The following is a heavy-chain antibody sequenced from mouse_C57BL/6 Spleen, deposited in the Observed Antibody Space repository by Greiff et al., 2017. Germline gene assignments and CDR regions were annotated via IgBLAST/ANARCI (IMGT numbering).Heavy chain of an antibody. V-gene: IGHV1-61*01. Sequence: LQQPGAELVRPGSSVKLSCKASGYTFTSYWMDWVKQRPGQGLEWIGNIYPSDSETHYNQKFKDKATLTVDKSSSTAYMQLSSLTSEDSAVYCCARRDYGSSYDYWGQGTTLTVSS. CDR3: ARRDYGSSYDY. CDR2: IYPSDSET. CDR1: GYTFTSYW. J-gene: IGHJ2*01. D-gene: IGHD1-1*01.